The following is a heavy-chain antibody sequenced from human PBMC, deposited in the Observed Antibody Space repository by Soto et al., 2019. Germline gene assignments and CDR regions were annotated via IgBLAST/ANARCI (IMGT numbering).Heavy chain of an antibody. D-gene: IGHD3-3*01. J-gene: IGHJ4*02. CDR1: GFTFSSYG. CDR3: AKDPHGVADDY. V-gene: IGHV3-30*18. CDR2: ISYDGSSK. Sequence: PGGSLRLSCAASGFTFSSYGMHWVRQAPGKGLEWVAVISYDGSSKYYADSVKGRFTISRDNSKNTLYLQMNSLRAEDTAVYYCAKDPHGVADDYWGQGTLVTVSS.